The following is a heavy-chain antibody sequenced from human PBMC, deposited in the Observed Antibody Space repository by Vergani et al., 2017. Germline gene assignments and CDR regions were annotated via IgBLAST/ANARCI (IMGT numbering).Heavy chain of an antibody. D-gene: IGHD3-3*01. CDR2: ISYDGSNK. CDR1: GFTFSSYA. CDR3: ARDLTSFGVVRVRGMDV. V-gene: IGHV3-30*01. Sequence: QVQLVESGGGVVQPGRSLRLSCAASGFTFSSYAMHWVRQAPGKGLEWVAVISYDGSNKYYADSVKGRFTISRDNSKNTLYLQMNSLRAEDTAVYYCARDLTSFGVVRVRGMDVWGQGTTVTVSS. J-gene: IGHJ6*02.